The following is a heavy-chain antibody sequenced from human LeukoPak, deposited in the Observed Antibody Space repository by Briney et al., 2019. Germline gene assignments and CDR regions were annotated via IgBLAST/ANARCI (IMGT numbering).Heavy chain of an antibody. J-gene: IGHJ6*03. D-gene: IGHD3-3*01. CDR1: GYTFTSYD. CDR3: ARGRPYYDFWSGYYHYYYYMDV. V-gene: IGHV1-8*03. CDR2: MNPNSGNT. Sequence: ASVKVSCKASGYTFTSYDINWVRQATGQGLEWMGWMNPNSGNTGYAQKFQGRVTITRNTSISTAYMELSSLRSEDTAVYYCARGRPYYDFWSGYYHYYYYMDVWGKGTTVTVSS.